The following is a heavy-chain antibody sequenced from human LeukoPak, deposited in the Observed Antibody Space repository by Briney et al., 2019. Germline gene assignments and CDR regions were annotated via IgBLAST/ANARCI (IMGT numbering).Heavy chain of an antibody. CDR2: IYYSGST. J-gene: IGHJ5*02. CDR1: GGSISSSSYY. D-gene: IGHD2-2*02. Sequence: SETLSLTCTVSGGSISSSSYYWGWIRQPPGKGLEWIGYIYYSGSTNYNPSLKSRVTISVDTSKNQFSLKLSSVTAADTAVYYCARLAVSAAIPYWFDPWGQGTLVTVSS. V-gene: IGHV4-61*05. CDR3: ARLAVSAAIPYWFDP.